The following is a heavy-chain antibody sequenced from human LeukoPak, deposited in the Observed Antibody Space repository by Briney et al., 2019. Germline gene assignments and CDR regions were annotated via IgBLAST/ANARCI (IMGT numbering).Heavy chain of an antibody. CDR1: GFSISGYW. D-gene: IGHD3-22*01. CDR3: ARQTYYYDSSGYYLGAFDY. CDR2: IQHDGKVK. Sequence: GGSLRLSCAASGFSISGYWMTWVRQAPGKGPEWVGNIQHDGKVKNYVDSVRGRFTISRDNSKNTLYLQMNSLRAEDTAVYYCARQTYYYDSSGYYLGAFDYWGQGTLVTVSS. V-gene: IGHV3-7*01. J-gene: IGHJ4*02.